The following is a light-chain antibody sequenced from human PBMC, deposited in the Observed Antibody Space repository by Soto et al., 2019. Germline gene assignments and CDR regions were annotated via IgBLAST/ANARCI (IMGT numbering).Light chain of an antibody. CDR3: SSYTSSSTLYV. V-gene: IGLV2-14*01. CDR2: DVS. Sequence: QSALTQPASVSGSPGQSITISCTGTSSDVGGYNYVSWYQQHPGNAPKLMIYDVSNRSSGVSNRFSGSKSGNTASLTISGLQAEDEADYYCSSYTSSSTLYVFGTGTKLTVL. J-gene: IGLJ1*01. CDR1: SSDVGGYNY.